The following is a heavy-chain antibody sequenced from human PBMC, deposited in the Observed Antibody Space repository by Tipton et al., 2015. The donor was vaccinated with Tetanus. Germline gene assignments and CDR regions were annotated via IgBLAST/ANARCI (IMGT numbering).Heavy chain of an antibody. V-gene: IGHV4-4*07. Sequence: TLSLTCTVSGGSLSTFYWNWIRQPAGKGLEWIGRIYSSGGTNYNPSLKSRVTMSIDTSENQFSLELTSVTAADTAVYYCARDFRERSGTYFSYYYTMDVWGQGTTVTVSS. CDR1: GGSLSTFY. J-gene: IGHJ6*02. D-gene: IGHD1-26*01. CDR2: IYSSGGT. CDR3: ARDFRERSGTYFSYYYTMDV.